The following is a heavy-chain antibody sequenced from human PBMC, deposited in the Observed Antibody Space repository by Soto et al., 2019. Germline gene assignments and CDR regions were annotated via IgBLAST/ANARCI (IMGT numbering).Heavy chain of an antibody. V-gene: IGHV3-23*01. Sequence: EVQLLESGGGLVQPGGSLRLSCAASGFTFTSYAMSWVRQAPGKGLEWVSAISGSGGNTYYADSVKGRFTISRDNSKNTLYLQMNSLRAEDTAVYYCAKSLELPFGIYFDYWGQGTLVTVSS. J-gene: IGHJ4*02. CDR2: ISGSGGNT. D-gene: IGHD1-7*01. CDR1: GFTFTSYA. CDR3: AKSLELPFGIYFDY.